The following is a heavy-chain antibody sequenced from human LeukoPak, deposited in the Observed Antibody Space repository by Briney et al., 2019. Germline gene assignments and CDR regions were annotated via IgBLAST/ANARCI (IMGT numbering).Heavy chain of an antibody. CDR3: AKDPARGLLWFGELLYFDY. Sequence: PGGSLRLYCAASGFTLSSYAMSWVRQAPGKGLEWVSAISGSGGSTYYADSVKGRFTISRDNSKNTLYLQMNSLRAEDTAVYYCAKDPARGLLWFGELLYFDYWGQGTLVTVSS. D-gene: IGHD3-10*01. CDR1: GFTLSSYA. CDR2: ISGSGGST. V-gene: IGHV3-23*01. J-gene: IGHJ4*02.